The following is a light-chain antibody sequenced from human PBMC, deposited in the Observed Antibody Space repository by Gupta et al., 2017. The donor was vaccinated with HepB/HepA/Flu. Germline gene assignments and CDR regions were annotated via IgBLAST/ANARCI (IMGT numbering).Light chain of an antibody. V-gene: IGKV3-20*01. CDR3: QQYGSSPPIYT. J-gene: IGKJ2*01. CDR2: GAS. Sequence: EIVLTQSPGTLSLSPGERATLSCRASQSVSSSYLAWYQQKPGQAPRLLIYGASSRATGIPDRFSCSGSGTDFTLTISRLEPEDFAVYYCQQYGSSPPIYTFGQGTKVEIK. CDR1: QSVSSSY.